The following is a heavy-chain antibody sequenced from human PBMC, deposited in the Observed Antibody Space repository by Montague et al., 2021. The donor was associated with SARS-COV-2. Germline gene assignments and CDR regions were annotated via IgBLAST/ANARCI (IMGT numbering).Heavy chain of an antibody. CDR1: GGSISSGSYY. CDR3: ARAHSGSWAHLDN. Sequence: TLSLTCTVSGGSISSGSYYWSWVRQLAGKGLERIGRIYTSGTTDYSFSLRSRVTISVDTSKNQFSLKLTSVTAADTAVYYCARAHSGSWAHLDNWGQGSLVTVSS. J-gene: IGHJ4*02. V-gene: IGHV4-61*02. D-gene: IGHD5-12*01. CDR2: IYTSGTT.